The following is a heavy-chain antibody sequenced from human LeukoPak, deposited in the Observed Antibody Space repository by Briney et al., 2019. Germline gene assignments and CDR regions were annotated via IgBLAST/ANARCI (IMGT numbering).Heavy chain of an antibody. CDR3: AREDYDFWTGYFRFRGATRFDP. D-gene: IGHD3-3*01. CDR2: IKEDGSEK. Sequence: GSLRLSCAASGFTFSRYWMSWVRQTPGKGLEWVANIKEDGSEKYYVDSVKGRFTISRDNAKNSLYLQMNSLRAEDTAVYYCAREDYDFWTGYFRFRGATRFDPWGQGTLVTVSS. V-gene: IGHV3-7*01. CDR1: GFTFSRYW. J-gene: IGHJ5*02.